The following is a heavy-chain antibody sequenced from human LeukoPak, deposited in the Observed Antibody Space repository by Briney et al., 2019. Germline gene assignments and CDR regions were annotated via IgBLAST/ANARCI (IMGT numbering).Heavy chain of an antibody. CDR3: ASLSGWGRRGFDY. J-gene: IGHJ4*02. D-gene: IGHD6-19*01. V-gene: IGHV3-48*03. CDR2: ISSSGSTI. Sequence: GGSLRLSCAASGFTFSSYEMNWVRQAPGKGLEWDSYISSSGSTIYYADSVKGRFTISRDNAKNSLYLQMNSLRAEDTAVYYCASLSGWGRRGFDYWGQGTLVTVSS. CDR1: GFTFSSYE.